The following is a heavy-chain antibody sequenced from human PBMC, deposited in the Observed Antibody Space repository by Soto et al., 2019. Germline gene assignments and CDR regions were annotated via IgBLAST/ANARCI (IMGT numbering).Heavy chain of an antibody. CDR2: TYYRSKWYN. CDR3: SSGNLNPDDFDI. CDR1: GDSVSSNSAA. D-gene: IGHD2-15*01. Sequence: SQTLSLTCAISGDSVSSNSAACNWIRQSPSRGLEWLVRTYYRSKWYNDYAVSVKSRITINPDTSKNQFSLQLNSVTPEDTAVYYCSSGNLNPDDFDIWGQGTMVTVSS. J-gene: IGHJ3*02. V-gene: IGHV6-1*01.